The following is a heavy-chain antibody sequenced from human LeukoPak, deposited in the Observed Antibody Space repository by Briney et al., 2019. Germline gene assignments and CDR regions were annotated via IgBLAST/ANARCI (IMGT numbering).Heavy chain of an antibody. CDR2: ISGSGDKT. J-gene: IGHJ4*02. CDR3: AKEATPHLNSDSWVEY. D-gene: IGHD1-1*01. V-gene: IGHV3-23*01. Sequence: GGSLRLSCAASGITFNRYAMSWARQAPGKGLEWVSGISGSGDKTYYADSVKGRFTISRDNSKNTLYLRMNSLRAEDTAVYYCAKEATPHLNSDSWVEYWGRGTMVTVSS. CDR1: GITFNRYA.